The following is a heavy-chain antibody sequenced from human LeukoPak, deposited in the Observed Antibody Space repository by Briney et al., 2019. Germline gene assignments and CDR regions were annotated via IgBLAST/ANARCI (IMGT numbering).Heavy chain of an antibody. CDR2: INADGSTA. J-gene: IGHJ6*04. CDR1: GFTFGNSW. Sequence: PGGSLRLSCAASGFTFGNSWVHWVRQAPGKGLVWVSLINADGSTATYADSVKGRFTISRDNARNTLSLQMNSLTIEDTAVYYCVVVVEPPDSDGFDVWGKGTTVTVSS. V-gene: IGHV3-74*01. D-gene: IGHD1-14*01. CDR3: VVVVEPPDSDGFDV.